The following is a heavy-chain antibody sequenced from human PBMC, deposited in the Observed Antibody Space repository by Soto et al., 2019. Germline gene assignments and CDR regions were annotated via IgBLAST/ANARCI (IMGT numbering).Heavy chain of an antibody. J-gene: IGHJ4*01. Sequence: SETLSLTCTVSGASVSTGVYYWTWIRQHPGKGLEWIGYIDNSGATYYNPSLTGRVGISVDTSKNQFSLNLQSLTAADTAFYYCAGAVSDFDVRRYRTSYFDQWGHGIMVTVSS. CDR3: AGAVSDFDVRRYRTSYFDQ. D-gene: IGHD3-10*02. CDR2: IDNSGAT. CDR1: GASVSTGVYY. V-gene: IGHV4-31*03.